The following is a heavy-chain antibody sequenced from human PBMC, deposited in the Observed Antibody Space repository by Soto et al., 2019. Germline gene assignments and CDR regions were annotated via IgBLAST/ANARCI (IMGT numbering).Heavy chain of an antibody. V-gene: IGHV3-30*18. Sequence: GGSLRLSCAASGFTFSSYGMHWVRQAPGKGLEWVAVISYDGSNKYYADSVKGRFTISRDNSKNPLYLQMNSLRAEDTAVYYCAKMALYGDYLEVGFDYWGQGTLVTVSS. CDR1: GFTFSSYG. J-gene: IGHJ4*02. CDR3: AKMALYGDYLEVGFDY. CDR2: ISYDGSNK. D-gene: IGHD4-17*01.